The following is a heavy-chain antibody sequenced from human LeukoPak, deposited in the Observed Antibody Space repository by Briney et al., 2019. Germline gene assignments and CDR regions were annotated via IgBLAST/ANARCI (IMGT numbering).Heavy chain of an antibody. D-gene: IGHD3-9*01. Sequence: ASETLSLTCTVSGGSISSSYWNWVRQPPGKGLEWIGYVHYSGSTNYNPSLKSRVTISVDTSKSQFSLKLSSATAADTAVYYCATGRSIRYFDYWGQGTLLTVSS. V-gene: IGHV4-59*08. J-gene: IGHJ4*02. CDR3: ATGRSIRYFDY. CDR1: GGSISSSY. CDR2: VHYSGST.